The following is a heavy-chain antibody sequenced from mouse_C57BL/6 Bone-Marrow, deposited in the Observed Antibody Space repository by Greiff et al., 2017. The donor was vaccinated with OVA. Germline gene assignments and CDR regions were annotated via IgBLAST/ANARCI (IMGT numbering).Heavy chain of an antibody. Sequence: VQLVESGPELVKPGASVKISCKASGYAFSSSWMNWVKQRPGKGLEWIGRIYPGDGDTNYNGKFKGKATLTADKSSSTAYMQLSSLTSEDSAVYFCARLDFGWYFDVWGTGTTVTVSS. J-gene: IGHJ1*03. V-gene: IGHV1-82*01. CDR2: IYPGDGDT. CDR3: ARLDFGWYFDV. CDR1: GYAFSSSW.